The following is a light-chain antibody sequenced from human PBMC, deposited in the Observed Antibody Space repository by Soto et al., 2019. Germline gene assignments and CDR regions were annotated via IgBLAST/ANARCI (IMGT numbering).Light chain of an antibody. Sequence: QSVLTQPRSVSGSPGQSVSISCTGTSGDVGSYIHVSWYQQHPGRAPKLMIYDVDERPSGVPDRFSGSKSGNTASLTISGLQAEDEADYFCCSYAGSYTSSWFFGTGTKVTVL. CDR2: DVD. J-gene: IGLJ1*01. CDR3: CSYAGSYTSSWF. CDR1: SGDVGSYIH. V-gene: IGLV2-11*01.